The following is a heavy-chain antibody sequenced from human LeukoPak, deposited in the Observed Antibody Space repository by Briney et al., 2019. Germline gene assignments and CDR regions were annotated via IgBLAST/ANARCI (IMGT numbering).Heavy chain of an antibody. CDR2: MNPNSGNT. CDR3: ARGGYDFWSGYYYYYGMDV. Sequence: SVKVSCKASGYTFTSYDINWVRQATGQGLEWMGWMNPNSGNTGYAQKFQGRVTMTRNTSISTAYMELSSLRSEDTAVYYCARGGYDFWSGYYYYYGMDVWGQGTTVTVSS. D-gene: IGHD3-3*01. J-gene: IGHJ6*02. V-gene: IGHV1-8*01. CDR1: GYTFTSYD.